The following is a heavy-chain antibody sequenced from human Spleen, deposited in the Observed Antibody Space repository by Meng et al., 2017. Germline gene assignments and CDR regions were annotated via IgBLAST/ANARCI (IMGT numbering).Heavy chain of an antibody. V-gene: IGHV1-46*01. D-gene: IGHD3-22*01. CDR3: AREMPMTCYFDQ. Sequence: QVQLVQSGAEVKKPGISLKLSCETSGFTFTTYFMHWLRQAPGQGLQWMGLFNPNGDVTTYPPRFQGRITLTGDTSTSTLYMELSSLTSDDTAVYYCAREMPMTCYFDQWGQGTLVTVSS. J-gene: IGHJ4*03. CDR2: FNPNGDVT. CDR1: GFTFTTYF.